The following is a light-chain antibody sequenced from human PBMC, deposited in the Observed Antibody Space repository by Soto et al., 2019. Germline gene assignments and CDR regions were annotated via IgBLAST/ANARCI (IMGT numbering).Light chain of an antibody. J-gene: IGKJ1*01. CDR2: AAS. V-gene: IGKV1-6*01. CDR3: LLNYSSSWA. Sequence: AIQVTQSPSSLSASVGDRVTITCRTSQGIRSALDWYQQKPGKVPKLLIYAASTLQSGVPSRFSGSGSGRDFTLTISSLQPEDFATYYCLLNYSSSWAFGQGTKVEIK. CDR1: QGIRSA.